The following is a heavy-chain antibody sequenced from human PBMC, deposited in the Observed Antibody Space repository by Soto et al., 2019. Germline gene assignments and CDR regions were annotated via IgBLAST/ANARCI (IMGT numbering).Heavy chain of an antibody. J-gene: IGHJ3*02. CDR1: GYTFTSYD. D-gene: IGHD6-6*01. Sequence: ASVKVSCKASGYTFTSYDINWVRQATGQGLEWMGWMNPNSGNTGYAQKFQGRVTMTRNTSISTAYMELSSLRSEDTAVYYCARSIAATDAFDSWGQGTRVTVSS. CDR2: MNPNSGNT. CDR3: ARSIAATDAFDS. V-gene: IGHV1-8*01.